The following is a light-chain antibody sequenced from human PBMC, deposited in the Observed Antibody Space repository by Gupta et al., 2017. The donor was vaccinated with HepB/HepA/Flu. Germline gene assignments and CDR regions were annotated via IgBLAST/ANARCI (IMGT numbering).Light chain of an antibody. CDR3: ATLDGNLGEV. CDR2: RND. V-gene: IGLV1-47*01. J-gene: IGLJ3*02. CDR1: TSNIAYNN. Sequence: VPNQPPFVPGTPGPRVTISCSGGTSNIAYNNVSWYQQYPGTAPKLLIYRNDQRPSGVPDRFSGSKSGTSASLAITGLRPEDEADYYCATLDGNLGEVFGGGTKVTV.